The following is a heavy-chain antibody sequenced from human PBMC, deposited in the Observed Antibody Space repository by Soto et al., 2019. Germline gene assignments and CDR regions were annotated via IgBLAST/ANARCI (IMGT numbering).Heavy chain of an antibody. CDR3: ERDWAAAGPFDY. CDR1: GYTFTSYG. CDR2: ISAYNGNT. D-gene: IGHD6-13*01. V-gene: IGHV1-18*01. J-gene: IGHJ4*02. Sequence: QVQLVQSGAEVKKPGASVKVSCKASGYTFTSYGISWVRQAPGQGLEWMGWISAYNGNTNYAQKLQGXVXXXTXXSTSTAYMELRSLRSDDTAVYYCERDWAAAGPFDYWGQGTLVTVSS.